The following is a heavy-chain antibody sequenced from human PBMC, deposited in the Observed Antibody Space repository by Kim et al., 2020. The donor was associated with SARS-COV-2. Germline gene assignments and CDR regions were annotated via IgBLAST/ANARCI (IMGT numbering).Heavy chain of an antibody. CDR3: AKGTIMGSFGFDY. V-gene: IGHV3-23*01. J-gene: IGHJ4*02. CDR2: INANSADT. CDR1: GFTFSSYA. Sequence: GGSLRLSCAASGFTFSSYAMGWVRQAPGKGLEWVSGINANSADTFYADSVKGRFTISRDNSENTLSLQLNSLRAEDTADYYCAKGTIMGSFGFDYWGQGT. D-gene: IGHD3-3*01.